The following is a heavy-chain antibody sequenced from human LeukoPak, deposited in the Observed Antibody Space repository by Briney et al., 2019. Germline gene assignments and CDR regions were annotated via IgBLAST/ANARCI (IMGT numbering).Heavy chain of an antibody. CDR3: ARGWYCSGGSCYNFDY. D-gene: IGHD2-15*01. CDR2: ISYDGSNK. CDR1: GFTFSSYS. Sequence: GGSLRLSCAASGFTFSSYSMSWVRQAPGKGLEWVAVISYDGSNKYYADSVKGRFTISRDNSKNTLYLQMNSLRAEDTAVYYCARGWYCSGGSCYNFDYWGQGTLVTVSS. J-gene: IGHJ4*02. V-gene: IGHV3-30*03.